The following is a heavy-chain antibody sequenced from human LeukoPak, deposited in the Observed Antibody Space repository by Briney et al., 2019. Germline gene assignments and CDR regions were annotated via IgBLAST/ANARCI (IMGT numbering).Heavy chain of an antibody. Sequence: SETLSLTCAVYGGFFSGYYWSSIRQPPGKGLEWIGEINHSGSTNYNPSLKRRVTISVDTSKNQFSLKLSSATAADTAVYYCARVRYFDWLLSNWGQGTLVTVSS. D-gene: IGHD3-9*01. V-gene: IGHV4-34*01. CDR1: GGFFSGYY. CDR2: INHSGST. J-gene: IGHJ4*02. CDR3: ARVRYFDWLLSN.